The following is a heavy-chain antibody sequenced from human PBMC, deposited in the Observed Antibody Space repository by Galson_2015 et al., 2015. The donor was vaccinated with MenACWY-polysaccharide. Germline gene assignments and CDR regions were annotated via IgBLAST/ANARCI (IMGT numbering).Heavy chain of an antibody. D-gene: IGHD6-19*01. CDR1: GLTFRSSG. CDR3: ARESSRIVFHAFDI. J-gene: IGHJ3*02. Sequence: SLRLSCAASGLTFRSSGMHWVRQAPGKGLEWVALIQNVGSPKAYADSVKGRFTISGDNSKNTLYLEMNSLRAEDTAVYYCARESSRIVFHAFDIWGQGTTVTVSS. CDR2: IQNVGSPK. V-gene: IGHV3-33*05.